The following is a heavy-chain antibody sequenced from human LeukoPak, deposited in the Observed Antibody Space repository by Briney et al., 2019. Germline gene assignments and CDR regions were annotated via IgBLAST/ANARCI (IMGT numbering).Heavy chain of an antibody. D-gene: IGHD3-22*01. CDR3: ARDVGYDSSGYYPHYFDY. Sequence: GGSLRLSCAASGFTFSSYWMSWVRQAPGKGLEWVANIKQDGSEKYYVDSVQGRFTISRDNAKNLLFLQMNSLRAEDTAVYYCARDVGYDSSGYYPHYFDYWGQGTLGTVSS. CDR1: GFTFSSYW. J-gene: IGHJ4*02. CDR2: IKQDGSEK. V-gene: IGHV3-7*05.